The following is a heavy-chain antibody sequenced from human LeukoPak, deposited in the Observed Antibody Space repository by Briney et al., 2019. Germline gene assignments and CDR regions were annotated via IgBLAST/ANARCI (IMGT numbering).Heavy chain of an antibody. CDR1: GFTFDDYT. V-gene: IGHV3-43*01. CDR2: ISWDGGST. Sequence: PGGSLRLSCAASGFTFDDYTMHWVRQAPGKGLEWVSLISWDGGSTYYADSVKGRFTISRDNSKNSLYLQMNSLRTEDTALYYCAKLCSGSYQGDDYWGQGTLATVSS. D-gene: IGHD1-26*01. CDR3: AKLCSGSYQGDDY. J-gene: IGHJ4*02.